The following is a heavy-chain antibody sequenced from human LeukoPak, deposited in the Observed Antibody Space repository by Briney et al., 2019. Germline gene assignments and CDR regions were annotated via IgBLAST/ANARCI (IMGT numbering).Heavy chain of an antibody. Sequence: ASVKVSCKASGGTFSSYAISWVRQAPGQGLEWVGGIIPIFGTANYAQKFQGRVTITADKSTSTAYMELSSLRSEDTAVYYCARADWLTAGFYYYMDVWGEGTTVTVSS. CDR1: GGTFSSYA. J-gene: IGHJ6*03. CDR3: ARADWLTAGFYYYMDV. CDR2: IIPIFGTA. D-gene: IGHD3-9*01. V-gene: IGHV1-69*06.